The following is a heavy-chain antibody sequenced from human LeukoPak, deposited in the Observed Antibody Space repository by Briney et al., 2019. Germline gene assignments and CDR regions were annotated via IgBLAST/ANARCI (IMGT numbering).Heavy chain of an antibody. CDR2: ISRSGSTI. J-gene: IGHJ5*02. CDR3: ASVSRGYSYGREES. CDR1: GFTFSDYY. V-gene: IGHV3-11*01. Sequence: GGSLRLSCAASGFTFSDYYMSSIRQAPGKGLEWLSYISRSGSTIYYADSVKGRFTISRDNAKNSLYLQMNSLRAQDTAVSYCASVSRGYSYGREESSGQGTLVPVSS. D-gene: IGHD5-18*01.